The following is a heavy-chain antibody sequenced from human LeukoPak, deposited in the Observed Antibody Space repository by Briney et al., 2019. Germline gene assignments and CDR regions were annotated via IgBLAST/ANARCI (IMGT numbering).Heavy chain of an antibody. Sequence: GGSLRLSCAASGFTFSSYAMSWVRQAPGKGLEWVSAISGSGGSTYYAHSVKGRFTISRDNSKDTLYLQMNSLRAEDTAVYYCAKDRFNYDILTGAFQHWGQGTLVTVSS. V-gene: IGHV3-23*01. CDR2: ISGSGGST. D-gene: IGHD3-9*01. J-gene: IGHJ1*01. CDR1: GFTFSSYA. CDR3: AKDRFNYDILTGAFQH.